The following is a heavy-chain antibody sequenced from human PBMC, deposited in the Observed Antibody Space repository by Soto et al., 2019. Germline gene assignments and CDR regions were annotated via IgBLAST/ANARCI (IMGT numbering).Heavy chain of an antibody. CDR1: GYTFPSYD. V-gene: IGHV1-8*01. J-gene: IGHJ4*02. Sequence: QVRLEQSGADVKKPGASVKVSCKASGYTFPSYDINWVRQTTGQGLEWMGWMNPHSGNTGYAQKFQGRLTLTRNTSISTAYLDLSSLRTEDTAIYYCARGINWGQGTLVTVSS. CDR3: ARGIN. CDR2: MNPHSGNT. D-gene: IGHD1-20*01.